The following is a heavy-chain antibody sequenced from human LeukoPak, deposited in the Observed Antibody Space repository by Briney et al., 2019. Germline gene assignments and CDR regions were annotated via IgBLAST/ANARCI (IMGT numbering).Heavy chain of an antibody. CDR1: GGSFSGYY. Sequence: SETLSLTCAVYGGSFSGYYWSWIRQPPGKGLEWIGYIYYSGSTNYNPSLKSRVTISVDTSKNQFSLKLSSVTAADTAVYYCARARGRYWFDPWGQGTLVTVSS. CDR3: ARARGRYWFDP. J-gene: IGHJ5*02. V-gene: IGHV4-59*01. CDR2: IYYSGST.